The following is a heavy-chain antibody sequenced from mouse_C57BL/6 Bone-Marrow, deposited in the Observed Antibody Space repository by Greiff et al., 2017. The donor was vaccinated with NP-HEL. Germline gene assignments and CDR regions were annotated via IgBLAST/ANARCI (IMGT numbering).Heavy chain of an antibody. V-gene: IGHV1-26*01. CDR3: ASALVLRYLDPYWYFDV. Sequence: EVQLQQSGPELVKPGASVKISGKASGYTFTDYYMNWVKQGHGKSLEWIGDINPNNGGTSSNQKFKGKATLTVDKSSSTAYMELRSLTSEDSAVYYCASALVLRYLDPYWYFDVWGTGTTVTVSS. CDR2: INPNNGGT. J-gene: IGHJ1*03. CDR1: GYTFTDYY. D-gene: IGHD1-1*01.